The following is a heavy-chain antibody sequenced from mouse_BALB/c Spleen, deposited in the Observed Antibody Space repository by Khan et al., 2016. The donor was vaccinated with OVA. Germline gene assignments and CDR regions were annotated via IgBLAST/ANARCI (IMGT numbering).Heavy chain of an antibody. CDR1: GFTFSTYG. D-gene: IGHD1-1*01. CDR3: TRLAYYYDSEGFAY. J-gene: IGHJ3*01. Sequence: EVELVESGGDLVKPGGSLKLSCAASGFTFSTYGMSWVRQTPDRRLEWVATVSTGGSYTYYPDSVQGRFTISRDNAKNTLSLQMNSLKSDDTAIFYWTRLAYYYDSEGFAYWGQGTLVTVSA. V-gene: IGHV5-6*01. CDR2: VSTGGSYT.